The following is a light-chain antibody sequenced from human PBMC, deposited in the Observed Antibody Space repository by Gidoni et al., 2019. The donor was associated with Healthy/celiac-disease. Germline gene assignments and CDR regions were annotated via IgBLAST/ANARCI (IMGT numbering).Light chain of an antibody. CDR2: RNN. Sequence: SVLAQPPSASGPPGPWVTTSCSGSRSNIGSNYVYWYQQLPGTAPKLLIYRNNQRPSGVHDRFSGSKSGTSASLAISGLRSEDEADYYCAAWDDSLSGLVVFGGGTKLTVL. V-gene: IGLV1-47*01. CDR1: RSNIGSNY. J-gene: IGLJ2*01. CDR3: AAWDDSLSGLVV.